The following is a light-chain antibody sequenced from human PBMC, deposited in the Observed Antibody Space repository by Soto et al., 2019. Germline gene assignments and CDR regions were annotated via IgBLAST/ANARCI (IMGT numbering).Light chain of an antibody. J-gene: IGKJ1*01. Sequence: EIVMTQSPATLSVSPGERATLSCRASQSVSSNLAWYKQKPGQAPRRLIYGASTRATGSPARFSGSRSGTAFTLTISSMQSEDFAVYYCQQYNNWPPWTFGQGTKVEIK. CDR2: GAS. CDR1: QSVSSN. V-gene: IGKV3-15*01. CDR3: QQYNNWPPWT.